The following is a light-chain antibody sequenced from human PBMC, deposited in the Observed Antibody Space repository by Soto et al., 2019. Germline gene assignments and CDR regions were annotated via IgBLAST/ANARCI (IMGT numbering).Light chain of an antibody. CDR2: KNN. Sequence: QSVLPQPPSASGTPGQRVTISCSGSSSNIGRNFVYWYQQLPGTAPKLLIYKNNQRPSGVPDRFSGSKSGPSASLAISGLRSEDEADYYCATCDASLSAWVFCGGTKVTVL. CDR3: ATCDASLSAWV. J-gene: IGLJ3*02. V-gene: IGLV1-47*01. CDR1: SSNIGRNF.